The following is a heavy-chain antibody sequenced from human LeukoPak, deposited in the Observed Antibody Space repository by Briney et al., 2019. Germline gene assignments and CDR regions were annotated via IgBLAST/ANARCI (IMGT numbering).Heavy chain of an antibody. CDR3: ARGVAARTSDY. D-gene: IGHD6-6*01. CDR1: GYTFTSYY. V-gene: IGHV1-46*01. CDR2: INPGGGST. J-gene: IGHJ4*02. Sequence: ASVKVSCKASGYTFTSYYMHWVRQAPGQGLEWMGIINPGGGSTSYAQKFQGRATMTRDMSTSTVYMELSSLRSEDTAVYYCARGVAARTSDYWGQGTLVTVSS.